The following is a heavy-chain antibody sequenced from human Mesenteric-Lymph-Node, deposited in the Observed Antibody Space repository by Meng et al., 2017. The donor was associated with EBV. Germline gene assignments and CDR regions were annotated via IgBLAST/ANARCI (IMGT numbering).Heavy chain of an antibody. V-gene: IGHV4-34*02. CDR3: ARRKSGWNRYYLDY. J-gene: IGHJ4*02. CDR1: GGSFGGDY. CDR2: ILRTGGT. Sequence: VQLIEGGGGLFEPSETLSLTCAVYGGSFGGDYWTWIRQPPGKGLEWIGEILRTGGTTYNPSLKSRVTISVDTSKNQFSLKVTSVTAADTAVYYCARRKSGWNRYYLDYWGQGALVTVSS. D-gene: IGHD6-19*01.